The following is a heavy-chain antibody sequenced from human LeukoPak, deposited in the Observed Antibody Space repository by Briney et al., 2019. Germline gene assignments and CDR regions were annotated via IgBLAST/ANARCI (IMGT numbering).Heavy chain of an antibody. V-gene: IGHV1-69*06. D-gene: IGHD3-10*01. CDR3: AREGEYYSESGNLVDASDV. CDR2: IAPISGTP. Sequence: SVKVSCKASGGTFTHYVISWVRQAPGQGLEWMGGIAPISGTPLHSQRFQGRVTISADTSTNTAYMEMSSVTSEDTAVYYCAREGEYYSESGNLVDASDVWGQGTMVIVSA. CDR1: GGTFTHYV. J-gene: IGHJ3*01.